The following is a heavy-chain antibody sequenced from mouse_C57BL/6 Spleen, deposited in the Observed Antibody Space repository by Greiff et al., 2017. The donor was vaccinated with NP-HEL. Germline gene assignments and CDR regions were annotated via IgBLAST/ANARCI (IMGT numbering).Heavy chain of an antibody. V-gene: IGHV1-19*01. J-gene: IGHJ2*01. CDR1: GYTFTDYY. CDR3: ARDGSNWYYFDY. D-gene: IGHD1-1*01. Sequence: VQLQQSGPALVKPGASVKMSCKASGYTFTDYYMNWVKQSHGKSLEWIGIINPNNGGTSYNQTFKGKATLTVDKSSNTAYMELNSLTSEDSAVYYCARDGSNWYYFDYWGQGTTLTVSS. CDR2: INPNNGGT.